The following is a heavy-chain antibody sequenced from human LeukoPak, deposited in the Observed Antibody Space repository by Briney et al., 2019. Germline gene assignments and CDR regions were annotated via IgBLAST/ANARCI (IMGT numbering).Heavy chain of an antibody. V-gene: IGHV4-59*01. CDR3: ARDTSFIAAAGIANWFDP. D-gene: IGHD6-13*01. Sequence: NPSETLSLTCTVSGGSISSYYWSWIRQPPGKGLEWIGYIYYSGSTNYNPSLKSRVTISVDTSKNQFSLKLSSVTAADTAVYYCARDTSFIAAAGIANWFDPWGQGTLVTVSS. CDR1: GGSISSYY. J-gene: IGHJ5*02. CDR2: IYYSGST.